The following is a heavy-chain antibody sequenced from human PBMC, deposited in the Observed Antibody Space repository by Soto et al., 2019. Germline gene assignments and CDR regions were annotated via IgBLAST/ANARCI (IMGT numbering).Heavy chain of an antibody. CDR2: IKSKTDGGTT. D-gene: IGHD2-2*01. J-gene: IGHJ4*02. CDR3: TTDSVQIVVVPAAIFDY. Sequence: EVQLVESGGGLVKPGGSLRLSCAASGFTFSNAWMSWVRQAPGKGLEWVGRIKSKTDGGTTDYAAPVKGRFTISRDDSKNTLYLQMNSLKTEDTAVYYCTTDSVQIVVVPAAIFDYWGQGTLVTVSS. V-gene: IGHV3-15*01. CDR1: GFTFSNAW.